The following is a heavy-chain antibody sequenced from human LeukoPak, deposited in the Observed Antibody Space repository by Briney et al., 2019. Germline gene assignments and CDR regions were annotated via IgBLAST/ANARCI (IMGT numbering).Heavy chain of an antibody. D-gene: IGHD1-26*01. CDR3: AKCGPLVGAPRYYYYMDV. Sequence: ASVKVSCKVSGYTLTELSMHWVRQAPGKGLEWMGSFDPKDGETIYAQKFQGRVTMTEDTSTDTAYMELSSLRSEDTAVYYCAKCGPLVGAPRYYYYMDVWGKGTTVTVSS. CDR2: FDPKDGET. J-gene: IGHJ6*03. CDR1: GYTLTELS. V-gene: IGHV1-24*01.